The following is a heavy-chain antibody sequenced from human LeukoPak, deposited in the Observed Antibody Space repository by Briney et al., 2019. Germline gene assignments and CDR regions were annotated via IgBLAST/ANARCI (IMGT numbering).Heavy chain of an antibody. CDR3: ARGAPKEIQLWLRLRGVAFDI. D-gene: IGHD5-18*01. CDR1: GGSFSGYY. Sequence: PPETLSLTCAVYGGSFSGYYWSWIRQPPGKGLEWIGEINHSGSTNYNPSLKSRVTISVDTSKNQFSLKLNSVTAADTAAYYCARGAPKEIQLWLRLRGVAFDIWGQGTMVTVSS. J-gene: IGHJ3*02. V-gene: IGHV4-34*01. CDR2: INHSGST.